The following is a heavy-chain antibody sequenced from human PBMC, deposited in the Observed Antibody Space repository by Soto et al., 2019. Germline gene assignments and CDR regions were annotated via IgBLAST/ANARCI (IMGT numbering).Heavy chain of an antibody. V-gene: IGHV5-51*01. Sequence: GESLKISCKGSGYSFTSYWIGWVRQMPGKGLEWMGIIYPGDSDTRYSPSFQGQVTISADKSISTAYLRWSSLKASDTAMYYCARRIAAAGTYYYYGMDVWGQGTTVTVSS. J-gene: IGHJ6*02. CDR1: GYSFTSYW. D-gene: IGHD6-13*01. CDR3: ARRIAAAGTYYYYGMDV. CDR2: IYPGDSDT.